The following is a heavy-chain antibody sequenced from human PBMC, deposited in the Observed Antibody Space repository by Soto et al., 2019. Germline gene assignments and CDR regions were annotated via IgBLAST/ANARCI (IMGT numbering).Heavy chain of an antibody. CDR1: GFTFSSYA. CDR2: ISGSGGST. D-gene: IGHD5-12*01. V-gene: IGHV3-23*01. J-gene: IGHJ4*02. Sequence: GGSLRLSCAASGFTFSSYAMSWVRQAPGKGLEWVSAISGSGGSTYYADSVKGRFTISEDNSKNTLYLQMNSLRAEDTAVYYRAKDVSGYDSIRYFDYWGQGTLVTVSS. CDR3: AKDVSGYDSIRYFDY.